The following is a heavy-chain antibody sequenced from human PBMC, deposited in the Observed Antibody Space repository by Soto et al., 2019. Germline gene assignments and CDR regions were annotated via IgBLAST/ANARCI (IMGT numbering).Heavy chain of an antibody. CDR2: LNPNSGNT. CDR1: GYTFTSYD. Sequence: QVQLVQSGAEVKKPGASVKVSCKASGYTFTSYDINWVRQATGQGLELMGWLNPNSGNTGYAQRFQGRVTMTRNTSMSTAYMELSSVRSEDTAVYYCGRERVGDTDYWGQGTLVTVSS. J-gene: IGHJ4*02. D-gene: IGHD1-26*01. V-gene: IGHV1-8*01. CDR3: GRERVGDTDY.